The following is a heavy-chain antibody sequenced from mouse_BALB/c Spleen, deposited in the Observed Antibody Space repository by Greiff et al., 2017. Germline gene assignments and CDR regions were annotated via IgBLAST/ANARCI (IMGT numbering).Heavy chain of an antibody. V-gene: IGHV5-6*01. J-gene: IGHJ4*01. CDR2: ISSGGSYT. D-gene: IGHD1-1*01. CDR1: GFTFSSYG. CDR3: ARLYYYGSSRDYYAMDY. Sequence: VQLKESGGDLVKPGGSLKLSCAASGFTFSSYGMSWVRQTPDKRLEWVATISSGGSYTYYPDSVKGRFTISRDNAKNTLYLQMSSLKSEDTAMYYCARLYYYGSSRDYYAMDYWGQGTSVTVSS.